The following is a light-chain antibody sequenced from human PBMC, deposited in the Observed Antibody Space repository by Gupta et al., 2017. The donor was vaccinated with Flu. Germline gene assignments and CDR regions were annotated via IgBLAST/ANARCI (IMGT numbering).Light chain of an antibody. J-gene: IGKJ5*01. Sequence: GTVSLSPGERASVSCRASQSVSSSYLAWYQQKPGQAPRLLMYGASSRATGIPDRFSGSGSGTDFTLTISRLEPADFAVYYCQLYHNSHITFGQGTRLQIK. CDR3: QLYHNSHIT. CDR2: GAS. V-gene: IGKV3-20*01. CDR1: QSVSSSY.